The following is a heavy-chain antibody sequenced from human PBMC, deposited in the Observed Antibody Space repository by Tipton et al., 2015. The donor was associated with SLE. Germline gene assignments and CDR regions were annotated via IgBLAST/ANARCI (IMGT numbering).Heavy chain of an antibody. J-gene: IGHJ5*02. D-gene: IGHD2-2*01. CDR3: AKMGLVQPGAYSWFDP. Sequence: SLRLSCAASGFTFSQYWMTWVRQAPGKGLEWLAIIKKDGSEKYFVDSVKGRFTISRDNAKSSLYLQMNSLRTEDTAVYYCAKMGLVQPGAYSWFDPWGQGTLVSVSS. V-gene: IGHV3-7*01. CDR1: GFTFSQYW. CDR2: IKKDGSEK.